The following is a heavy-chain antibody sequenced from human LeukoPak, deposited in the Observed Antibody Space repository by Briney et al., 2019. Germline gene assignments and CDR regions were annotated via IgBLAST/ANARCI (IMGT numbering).Heavy chain of an antibody. D-gene: IGHD2-15*01. J-gene: IGHJ4*02. CDR2: IYYSGST. CDR3: ARVRIGFDY. Sequence: PSETLSLTCTVSGVSISSYYWSWIRQPPGKGLEWIGYIYYSGSTNYNPSLKSRVTISVDTSKNQFSLKLSSVTAADTAVYYCARVRIGFDYWGQGTPVTVSS. CDR1: GVSISSYY. V-gene: IGHV4-59*01.